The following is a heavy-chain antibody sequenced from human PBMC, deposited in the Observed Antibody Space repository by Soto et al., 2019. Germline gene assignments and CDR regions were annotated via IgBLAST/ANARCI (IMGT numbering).Heavy chain of an antibody. D-gene: IGHD6-13*01. CDR1: GYTFTSYD. CDR3: ARVSSAAGTFDY. V-gene: IGHV1-8*01. Sequence: ALVKVSCKASGYTFTSYDINWVRQATGQGLEWMGWMNPNSGNTGYAQKFQGRVTMTRNTSISTAYMELSSLRSEDTAVYYCARVSSAAGTFDYWGQGTLVTVSS. J-gene: IGHJ4*02. CDR2: MNPNSGNT.